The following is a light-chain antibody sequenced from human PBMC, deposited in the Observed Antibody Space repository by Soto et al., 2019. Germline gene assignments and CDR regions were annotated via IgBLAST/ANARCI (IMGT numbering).Light chain of an antibody. J-gene: IGLJ3*02. Sequence: QSALTQPASVSGSPGQSITISCTGTSSDVGGYDYVSWYQQHPGKAPKVMIYEVRNRPSGVSNRFSGSKSGNTASLTISGLQAEDEAYYYCSSYTSSNTWVFGGGTKLTVL. V-gene: IGLV2-14*01. CDR1: SSDVGGYDY. CDR3: SSYTSSNTWV. CDR2: EVR.